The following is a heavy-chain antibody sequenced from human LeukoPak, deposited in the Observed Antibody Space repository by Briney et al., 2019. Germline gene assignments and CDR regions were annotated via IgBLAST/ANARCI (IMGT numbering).Heavy chain of an antibody. Sequence: KPSGTLSLTCAVSGGSISSSNWWSWVRQPPGKGLEWIGQIYHSGSTNYNPSLKSRVAISVDKSKNHFSLNLNSVTAADTAVYYCARAGQGYCTSASCYLSLDYWGQGTLVTVSS. CDR3: ARAGQGYCTSASCYLSLDY. J-gene: IGHJ4*02. V-gene: IGHV4-4*02. D-gene: IGHD2-2*01. CDR2: IYHSGST. CDR1: GGSISSSNW.